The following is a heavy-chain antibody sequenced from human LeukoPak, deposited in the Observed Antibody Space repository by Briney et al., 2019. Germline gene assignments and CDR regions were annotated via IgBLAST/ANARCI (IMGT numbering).Heavy chain of an antibody. CDR1: GFTFSSYW. CDR2: IASDGSST. D-gene: IGHD2-21*02. V-gene: IGHV3-74*01. J-gene: IGHJ4*02. Sequence: GGSLRLSCAASGFTFSSYWMNWVRQAPGKGLVWVSRIASDGSSTTYADSVKGRFTISRDNSKNTLYLQMNSLRAEDTAVYYCANLLFCGGDCYSGGFDYWGQGTLVTVSS. CDR3: ANLLFCGGDCYSGGFDY.